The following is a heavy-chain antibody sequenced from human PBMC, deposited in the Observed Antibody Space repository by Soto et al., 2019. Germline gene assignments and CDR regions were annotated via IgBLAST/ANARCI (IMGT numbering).Heavy chain of an antibody. Sequence: GESLKISCAGFGYDFATFWIGWVRQMPGKGLEWMGIIFPVDSDTRYIPSFQGQVTISVDKSIDTAYLQWSSLKASDTAIYYCASPGIAAAGTHYGMDVWGQGTTVTVSS. CDR1: GYDFATFW. D-gene: IGHD6-13*01. CDR3: ASPGIAAAGTHYGMDV. V-gene: IGHV5-51*01. CDR2: IFPVDSDT. J-gene: IGHJ6*02.